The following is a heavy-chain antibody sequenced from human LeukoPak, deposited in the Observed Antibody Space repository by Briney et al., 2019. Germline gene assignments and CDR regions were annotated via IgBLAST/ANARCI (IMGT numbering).Heavy chain of an antibody. D-gene: IGHD3-10*01. J-gene: IGHJ4*02. Sequence: MSSETLSLTCTVSGGSISSGGYYWSWIRQHPGKGLEWIGYIYYSGSTYYNPSLKSRVTISVDTSKNQFSLKLSSVTAADTAVYYCARGLRHYYGSGSYYFDYWGQGTLVTVSS. CDR2: IYYSGST. CDR1: GGSISSGGYY. CDR3: ARGLRHYYGSGSYYFDY. V-gene: IGHV4-31*03.